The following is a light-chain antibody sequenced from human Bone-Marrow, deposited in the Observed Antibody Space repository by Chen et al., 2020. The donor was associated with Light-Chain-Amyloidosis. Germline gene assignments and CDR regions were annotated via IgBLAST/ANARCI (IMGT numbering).Light chain of an antibody. CDR3: QLGFT. CDR1: QSISSW. CDR2: DAS. Sequence: DIQMTQSPSTLSASVGDRVTITCRASQSISSWLAWYQQKPGKAPKLLIYDASSLESGVPSRFSGSGSGTEFTLPISSLQPDDFATYYCQLGFTFGPGTKVDIK. V-gene: IGKV1-5*01. J-gene: IGKJ3*01.